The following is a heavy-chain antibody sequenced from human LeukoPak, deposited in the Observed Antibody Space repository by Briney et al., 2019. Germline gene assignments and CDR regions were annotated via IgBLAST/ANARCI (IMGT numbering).Heavy chain of an antibody. V-gene: IGHV3-23*01. D-gene: IGHD6-19*01. CDR2: IGGSGDKT. CDR1: GFTFNRNA. CDR3: VRRGDASSGWGDHDF. Sequence: GGSLRLSCSASGFTFNRNAISWVRQAPGKGLEWVSTIGGSGDKTFYADSVKGRFTISRDNSKNMVHLQMNSLTGEDTALYYCVRRGDASSGWGDHDFWGQGALVTVSS. J-gene: IGHJ4*02.